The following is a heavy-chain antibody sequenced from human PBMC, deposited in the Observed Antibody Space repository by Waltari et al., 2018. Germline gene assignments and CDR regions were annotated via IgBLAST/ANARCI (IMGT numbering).Heavy chain of an antibody. CDR3: ARGDGTGKYGY. CDR1: GGSFRGYY. J-gene: IGHJ4*02. Sequence: QVQLQQWGAGLLTPSETLSLTCAVYGGSFRGYYWSWIRQPPGKGLEWIGKTTDSERTKYNPSLKSRISISVDTSKNQFSLTVFSVTAADAAVYYCARGDGTGKYGYWGQGTRVTVSS. CDR2: TTDSERT. V-gene: IGHV4-34*02. D-gene: IGHD1-1*01.